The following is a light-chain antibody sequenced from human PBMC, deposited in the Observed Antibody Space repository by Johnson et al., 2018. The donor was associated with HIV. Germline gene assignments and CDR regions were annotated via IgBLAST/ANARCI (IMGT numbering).Light chain of an antibody. Sequence: QSLLTQPPSVSAAPGQKVTISCSGSSSNIGNNSVSWYQQLPGTAPKLLIYENNKRPSGIPDRFSGSKSGTSATLGITGLQTGDEADYYCETWDSSLSTCFETGTKVTVL. CDR3: ETWDSSLSTC. CDR1: SSNIGNNS. CDR2: ENN. J-gene: IGLJ1*01. V-gene: IGLV1-51*02.